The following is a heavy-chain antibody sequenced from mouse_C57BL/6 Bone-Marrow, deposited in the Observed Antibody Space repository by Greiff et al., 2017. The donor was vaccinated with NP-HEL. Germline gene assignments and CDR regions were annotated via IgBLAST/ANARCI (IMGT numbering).Heavy chain of an antibody. V-gene: IGHV5-17*01. J-gene: IGHJ4*01. CDR2: ISSGSSTI. D-gene: IGHD2-12*01. CDR1: GFTFSDYG. Sequence: EVMLVESGGGLVKPGGSLKLSCAASGFTFSDYGMHWVRQAPEKGLEWVAYISSGSSTIYYADTVKGRFTISSGNAKNTLFLQMTSLRSEDTAMYYCARRYRGLYYYAMDYWGQGTSVTVSS. CDR3: ARRYRGLYYYAMDY.